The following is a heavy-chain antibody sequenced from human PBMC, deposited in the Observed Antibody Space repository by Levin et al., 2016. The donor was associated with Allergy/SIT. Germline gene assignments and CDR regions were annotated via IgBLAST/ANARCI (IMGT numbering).Heavy chain of an antibody. CDR1: GFTFSSYA. Sequence: GESLKISCAASGFTFSSYAMSWVRQAPGKGLEWVSSISGPGSSTYYADSVKGRFTISRDNSRTTLYLQMNSLRAEDTAVYYCATGSGMGVVVTATIHQFDYWGQGTLVTVSS. J-gene: IGHJ4*02. V-gene: IGHV3-23*01. D-gene: IGHD2-21*02. CDR2: ISGPGSST. CDR3: ATGSGMGVVVTATIHQFDY.